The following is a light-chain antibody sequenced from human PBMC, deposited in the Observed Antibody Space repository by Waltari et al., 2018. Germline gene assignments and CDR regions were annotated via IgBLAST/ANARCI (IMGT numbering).Light chain of an antibody. CDR2: DVN. Sequence: QSALSQPASVSGSPGQSIPISCTGTSSDVGGYNFVPLYQQHPGKAPKLMFYDVNKRPSGVSTRFSGSKSGNTASLTISGLQAEDEADYYCCSYTDSSSLVFGGGTKLTVL. V-gene: IGLV2-23*02. CDR3: CSYTDSSSLV. J-gene: IGLJ3*02. CDR1: SSDVGGYNF.